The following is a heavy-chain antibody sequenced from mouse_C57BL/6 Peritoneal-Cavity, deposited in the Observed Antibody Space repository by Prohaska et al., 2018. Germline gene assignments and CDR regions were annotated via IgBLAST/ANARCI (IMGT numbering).Heavy chain of an antibody. V-gene: IGHV1-4*01. Sequence: MSCKASGYTFTSYTMHWVKQRPGQGLEWIGYINPSSGYTKYNQKFKDKATLTADKSSSTAYTQLSSLTSEDSAVYYCARSDITTVVADYWGQGTTLTVSS. J-gene: IGHJ2*01. CDR2: INPSSGYT. D-gene: IGHD1-1*01. CDR1: GYTFTSYT. CDR3: ARSDITTVVADY.